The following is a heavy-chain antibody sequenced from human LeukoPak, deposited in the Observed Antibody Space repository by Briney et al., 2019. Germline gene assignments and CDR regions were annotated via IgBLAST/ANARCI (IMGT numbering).Heavy chain of an antibody. CDR2: ISAYNGNT. CDR1: GYTFTSYG. CDR3: ARLADTAMMD. V-gene: IGHV1-18*01. J-gene: IGHJ4*02. Sequence: ASVKVSCKASGYTFTSYGISWVRQAPGQRLEWMGWISAYNGNTNYAQKFQGRVTITADKSTSTAYMEPSSLRSEDTAVYYCARLADTAMMDWGQGTLVTVSS. D-gene: IGHD5-18*01.